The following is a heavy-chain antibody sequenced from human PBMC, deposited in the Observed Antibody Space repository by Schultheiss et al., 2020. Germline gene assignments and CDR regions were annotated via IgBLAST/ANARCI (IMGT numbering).Heavy chain of an antibody. D-gene: IGHD6-13*01. CDR3: AREQRLVGFDY. V-gene: IGHV3-11*01. CDR2: ISGSGSTI. Sequence: GGSLRLSCAASGFTVSSNYMSWVRQAPGKGLEWVSAISGSGSTIYYADSVKGRFTISRDNAKNSLYLQMNSLRAEDTAVYYCAREQRLVGFDYWGQGTLVTVSS. J-gene: IGHJ4*02. CDR1: GFTVSSNY.